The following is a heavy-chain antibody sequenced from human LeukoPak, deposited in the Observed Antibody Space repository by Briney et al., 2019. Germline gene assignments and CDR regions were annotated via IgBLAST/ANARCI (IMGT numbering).Heavy chain of an antibody. CDR3: ARDYYADF. Sequence: VASVKVSCKAYGYTFTDHYMHWVRQAPGQGLEWMGWINPSSGDTNYAQKFQGRVTMTSDTSRTTAYMDLSRLRSYDTAVYYCARDYYADFWGQGTQVTVSS. V-gene: IGHV1-2*02. CDR1: GYTFTDHY. CDR2: INPSSGDT. D-gene: IGHD3-10*01. J-gene: IGHJ4*02.